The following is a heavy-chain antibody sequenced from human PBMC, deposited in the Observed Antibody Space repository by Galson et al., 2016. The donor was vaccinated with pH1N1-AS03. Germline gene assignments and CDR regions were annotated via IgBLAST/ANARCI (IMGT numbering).Heavy chain of an antibody. CDR1: GCTFTSYW. J-gene: IGHJ5*02. Sequence: SVKVSCKASGCTFTSYWMHWVRQAPGQGLEWLGAINPSGGSTSYTQKFQGRVTITRDPSISTAYMELSRLRSDDTAVYYWARDPNKSGWDVGAAPTGNKRFDPWGQGTLVTVSS. V-gene: IGHV1-46*01. D-gene: IGHD6-19*01. CDR2: INPSGGST. CDR3: ARDPNKSGWDVGAAPTGNKRFDP.